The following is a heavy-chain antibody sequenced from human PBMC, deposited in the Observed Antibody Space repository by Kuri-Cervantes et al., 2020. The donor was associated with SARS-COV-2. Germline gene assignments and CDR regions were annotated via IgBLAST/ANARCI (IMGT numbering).Heavy chain of an antibody. J-gene: IGHJ4*02. CDR1: GYSISSGYY. CDR3: ARLYYDFWSGYYFDY. D-gene: IGHD3-3*01. CDR2: IYYSGST. Sequence: SETLSLTCTVSGYSISSGYYWGWIRQPPGKGLEWIGYIYYSGSTNYNPSLKSRVTISVDTSKNQFSLKLSSVTAADTAVYYCARLYYDFWSGYYFDYWGQGTLVTVSS. V-gene: IGHV4-61*01.